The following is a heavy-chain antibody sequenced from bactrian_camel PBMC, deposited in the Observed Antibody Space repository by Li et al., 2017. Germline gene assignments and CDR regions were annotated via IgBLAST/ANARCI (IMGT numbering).Heavy chain of an antibody. J-gene: IGHJ4*01. Sequence: VQLVESGGGSVEPGGSLTISCDASGWRGRCMGWFRQSPGKEREGVAAINSGGRTAYSDSVKDRFTISFDDAKNTLHLQMDNLKPEDTAMYLCAADSPCPASYGGILLSHLGGVGKYWGQGTQVTVS. D-gene: IGHD2*01. CDR1: GWRGRC. CDR3: AADSPCPASYGGILLSHLGGVGKY. CDR2: INSGGRT. V-gene: IGHV3S53*01.